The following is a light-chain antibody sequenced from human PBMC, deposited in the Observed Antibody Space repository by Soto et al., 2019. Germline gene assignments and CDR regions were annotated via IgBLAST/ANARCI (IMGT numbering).Light chain of an antibody. CDR1: QSVTSN. CDR2: DAS. Sequence: EIVLTQSPATLSVSPGERATLSCRGSQSVTSNLAWYQQKPGQAPRLLIHDASTRATGIPARFSGSGSGTEFILTISSVESEAFAIYYCQQHNDWPTFGQGTRLEIK. J-gene: IGKJ5*01. CDR3: QQHNDWPT. V-gene: IGKV3-15*01.